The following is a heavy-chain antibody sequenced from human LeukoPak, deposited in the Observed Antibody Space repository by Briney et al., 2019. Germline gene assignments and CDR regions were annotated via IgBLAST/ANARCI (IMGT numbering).Heavy chain of an antibody. J-gene: IGHJ4*02. CDR2: IKQDGEEN. CDR1: GFTFSRFW. Sequence: GGSLRLSCAASGFTFSRFWMSWVRQAPGKGLEWVANIKQDGEENFYVDSVKGRFTISRDNAKNSLYLQMNSLRAEDTAIYYCARVGGRRRFDYWGQGTLVTDSS. V-gene: IGHV3-7*01. D-gene: IGHD3-16*01. CDR3: ARVGGRRRFDY.